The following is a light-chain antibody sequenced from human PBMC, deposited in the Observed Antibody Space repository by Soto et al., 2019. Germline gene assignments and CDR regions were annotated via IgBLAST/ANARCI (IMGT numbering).Light chain of an antibody. Sequence: QSALTQPPSASGSPGQPVTISCTGSNNDIGGYTYVSWYQQLPGKAPKFIIYEVNKRPSGIPDRFSGSKSGTSASLAITGLQAEDEADYYCQSYDSSLSGVFGSGTKVTVL. V-gene: IGLV2-8*01. CDR1: NNDIGGYTY. CDR2: EVN. J-gene: IGLJ1*01. CDR3: QSYDSSLSGV.